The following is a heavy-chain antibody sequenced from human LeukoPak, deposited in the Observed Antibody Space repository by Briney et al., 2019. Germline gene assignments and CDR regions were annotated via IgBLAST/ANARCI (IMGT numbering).Heavy chain of an antibody. CDR1: GGSISSSSYY. CDR3: ARMKQLASIDY. CDR2: IYHSGST. V-gene: IGHV4-39*01. D-gene: IGHD6-13*01. Sequence: PSETLSLTCTVSGGSISSSSYYWGWIRQPPGKGLEWIGSIYHSGSTSYNPSLKSRVTISVDTSKNQFSLKVSSVTAADTAVYYCARMKQLASIDYWGQGTLLTVSS. J-gene: IGHJ4*02.